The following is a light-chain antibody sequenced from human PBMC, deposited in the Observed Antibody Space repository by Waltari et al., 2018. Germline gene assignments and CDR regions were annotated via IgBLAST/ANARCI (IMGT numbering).Light chain of an antibody. J-gene: IGKJ1*01. CDR3: QQYNNWPLTWT. CDR2: DAS. V-gene: IGKV3-15*01. Sequence: EMVMTQSPATLSVSPGERATLSCRASQSVGSNLAWYQQKPGQAPRLLIYDASTRATGIPARFSGSGYGTEFTLTISSLQSEDFAVYYCQQYNNWPLTWTFGQGTKVEIK. CDR1: QSVGSN.